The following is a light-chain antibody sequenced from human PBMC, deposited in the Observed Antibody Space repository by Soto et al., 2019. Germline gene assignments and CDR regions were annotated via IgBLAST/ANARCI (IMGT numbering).Light chain of an antibody. CDR1: SSDVGGYNY. CDR3: NSFTSSTTWL. V-gene: IGLV2-14*01. CDR2: EVN. Sequence: QSALTQPASVSGSPGQSITISCTGTSSDVGGYNYVSWFQQHPGKAPKLLIYEVNNRPSGVSNRFSGSKSGNTASLTISGLQTEDEADYYCNSFTSSTTWLFGGGTKLTVL. J-gene: IGLJ3*02.